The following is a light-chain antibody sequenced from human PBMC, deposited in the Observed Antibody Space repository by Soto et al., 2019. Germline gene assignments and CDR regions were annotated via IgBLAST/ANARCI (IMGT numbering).Light chain of an antibody. CDR1: NSNIASNT. CDR3: AAWDDTLKRYV. J-gene: IGLJ1*01. Sequence: QSVLTQPPSASETPGQTVSISWSGSNSNIASNTVNWYQHLPGTAPKLLIYYHNQRPSGVPDRFSGSKSGTSASLAISALQSEDESDYDCAAWDDTLKRYVVGTGTKVMVL. V-gene: IGLV1-44*01. CDR2: YHN.